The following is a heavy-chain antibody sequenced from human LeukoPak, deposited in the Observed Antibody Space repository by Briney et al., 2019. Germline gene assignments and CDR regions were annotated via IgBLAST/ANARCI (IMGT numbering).Heavy chain of an antibody. CDR3: ARGRLSAALGGG. D-gene: IGHD3-16*01. J-gene: IGHJ4*02. Sequence: SETLSLTCTVSGVSISSSSYYWGWIRQPPGKGLEWIGSIYYSGSTYYNPSLKSRVTISVDTSKNQFSLKLSSVTAADTAVYYCARGRLSAALGGGWGQGTLVTVSS. CDR2: IYYSGST. CDR1: GVSISSSSYY. V-gene: IGHV4-39*01.